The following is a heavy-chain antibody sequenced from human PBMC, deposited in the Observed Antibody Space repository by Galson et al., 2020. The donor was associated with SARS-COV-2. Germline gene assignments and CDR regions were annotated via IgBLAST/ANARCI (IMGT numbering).Heavy chain of an antibody. J-gene: IGHJ2*01. CDR1: GFTFSSYA. Sequence: TGGSLRLSCAASGFTFSSYAMQWVRQAPGKGLEWVAVISYDGSNKYYADSVKGRFTISRDNSKNTLYLQMNSLRAEDTAVYYCARRQEVPYWYFDLWGRGTLVTVSS. V-gene: IGHV3-30*04. CDR3: ARRQEVPYWYFDL. CDR2: ISYDGSNK.